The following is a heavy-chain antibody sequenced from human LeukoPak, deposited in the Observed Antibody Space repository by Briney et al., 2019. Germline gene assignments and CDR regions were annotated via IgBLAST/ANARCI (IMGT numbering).Heavy chain of an antibody. Sequence: ASVKVSCKASGGAFSSYAISWVRQAPGQGLEWMGGIIPIFGTANYAQKFQGRVTITADKSTSTAYMELSSLRSEDTAVYYCATSFLVQIYYMDVWGKGTTVTVSS. D-gene: IGHD1-1*01. CDR3: ATSFLVQIYYMDV. V-gene: IGHV1-69*06. CDR1: GGAFSSYA. J-gene: IGHJ6*03. CDR2: IIPIFGTA.